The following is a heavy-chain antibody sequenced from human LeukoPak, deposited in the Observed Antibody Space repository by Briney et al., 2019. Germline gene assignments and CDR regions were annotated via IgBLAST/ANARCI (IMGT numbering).Heavy chain of an antibody. Sequence: PSETLSLTCTVSGGSISVYYWSWIRQPPGKGLEWXGXIXXSGSTNYNPSLKSRVTISVDTSKNQFSLKLSSVTAADTAVYYCARHSKYYYDSSGSYVGYFQHWGQGTLVTVSS. D-gene: IGHD3-22*01. CDR3: ARHSKYYYDSSGSYVGYFQH. CDR2: IXXSGST. J-gene: IGHJ1*01. CDR1: GGSISVYY. V-gene: IGHV4-59*08.